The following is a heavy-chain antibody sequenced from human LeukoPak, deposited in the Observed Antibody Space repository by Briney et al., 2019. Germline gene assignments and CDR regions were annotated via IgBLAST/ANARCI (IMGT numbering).Heavy chain of an antibody. V-gene: IGHV1-69*01. D-gene: IGHD4-11*01. CDR2: IIPIFGTA. CDR3: ARFRPPTVTSGYYYMDV. Sequence: GASVKVSCKASGGTFSSYAISWVRQAPGQGLEWMGGIIPIFGTANYAQKFQGRVTITADESTSTAYMELSSLRSEDTAVYYCARFRPPTVTSGYYYMDVWGKGTTVTVSS. CDR1: GGTFSSYA. J-gene: IGHJ6*03.